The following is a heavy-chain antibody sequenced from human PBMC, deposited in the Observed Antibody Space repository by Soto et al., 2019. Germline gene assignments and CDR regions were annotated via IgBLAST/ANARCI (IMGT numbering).Heavy chain of an antibody. CDR1: GGSFSGYY. J-gene: IGHJ6*02. CDR2: INHSGST. V-gene: IGHV4-34*01. D-gene: IGHD2-8*01. CDR3: ASGGCTNGVCYRYYYYGMDV. Sequence: QVQLQQWGAGLLKPSETLSLTCAVYGGSFSGYYWSWIRQPPGKGLEWIGEINHSGSTNYNPSLKRRVTISVDTSKNQFSLKLSSVTAADTAVYYCASGGCTNGVCYRYYYYGMDVWGQGTTVTVSS.